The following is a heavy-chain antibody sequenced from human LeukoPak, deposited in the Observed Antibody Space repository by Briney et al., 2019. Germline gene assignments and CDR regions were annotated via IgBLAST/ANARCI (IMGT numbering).Heavy chain of an antibody. J-gene: IGHJ4*02. D-gene: IGHD4-17*01. V-gene: IGHV4-61*01. CDR1: GGSISSSSYY. CDR3: ARTDYGDYEYYFDY. CDR2: IYYSGST. Sequence: SETLSLTCTVSGGSISSSSYYWSWIRQPPGKGLEWIGYIYYSGSTNYNPSLKSRVTISVDTSKNQFSLKLSSVTAADTAVYYCARTDYGDYEYYFDYWGQGTLVTVSS.